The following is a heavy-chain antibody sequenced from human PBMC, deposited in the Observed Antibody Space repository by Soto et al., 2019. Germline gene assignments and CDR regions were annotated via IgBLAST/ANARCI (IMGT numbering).Heavy chain of an antibody. V-gene: IGHV1-3*01. D-gene: IGHD6-6*01. CDR1: GYTFTSYA. CDR3: ARDHRIEARPNYFEY. J-gene: IGHJ4*02. Sequence: ASVKVSCKASGYTFTSYAMHCVRQAPGQRLEWMGWINAGNGNTKYSQKFQGRVTITRDTSASTAYMELSSLRSEDTAVYYCARDHRIEARPNYFEYWGQGTLVTVSS. CDR2: INAGNGNT.